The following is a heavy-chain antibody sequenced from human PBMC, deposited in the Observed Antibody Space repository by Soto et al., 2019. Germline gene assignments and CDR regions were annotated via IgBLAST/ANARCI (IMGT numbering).Heavy chain of an antibody. CDR3: ARVPSFGVVVRGAFDI. D-gene: IGHD3-3*01. V-gene: IGHV4-61*01. CDR2: IYYSGST. J-gene: IGHJ3*02. Sequence: QVQLQESGPGLVKPSETLSLTCTVSGGSVSSGSYYWSWIRQPPGKGLEWIGYIYYSGSTNYNPSLKSRVTISVDTSKNQFSLKLSSVTAADTAVYYCARVPSFGVVVRGAFDIWGQGTMVTVSS. CDR1: GGSVSSGSYY.